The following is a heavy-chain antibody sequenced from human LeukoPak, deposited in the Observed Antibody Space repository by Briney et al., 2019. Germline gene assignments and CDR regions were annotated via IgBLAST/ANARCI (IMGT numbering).Heavy chain of an antibody. D-gene: IGHD2-21*01. Sequence: PGRSLRLSCSASGFTFTNYGMHWVRQAPGKGLEWVAVISYDGITNYYADSVKGRSTVSRDNSENTLYLQMNSLRPDDTAVYYCAKKAAPVSAIRAGFDYWGQGTLVTVSS. CDR2: ISYDGITN. V-gene: IGHV3-30*18. J-gene: IGHJ4*02. CDR1: GFTFTNYG. CDR3: AKKAAPVSAIRAGFDY.